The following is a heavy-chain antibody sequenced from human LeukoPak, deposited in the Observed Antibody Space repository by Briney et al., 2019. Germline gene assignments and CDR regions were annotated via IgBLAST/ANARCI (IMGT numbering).Heavy chain of an antibody. J-gene: IGHJ3*02. V-gene: IGHV3-33*01. D-gene: IGHD2-15*01. CDR2: IWYDGTNI. Sequence: GRSLRLSCAASGFTFSTYAMYWVRQAPGKGLEWVAIIWYDGTNIQYADSVKGRFTISRDNSKNTLYLQMNSLRTEGTAVFYCARGAYCNPGSCPGAFDIWGQGAMVTVSS. CDR1: GFTFSTYA. CDR3: ARGAYCNPGSCPGAFDI.